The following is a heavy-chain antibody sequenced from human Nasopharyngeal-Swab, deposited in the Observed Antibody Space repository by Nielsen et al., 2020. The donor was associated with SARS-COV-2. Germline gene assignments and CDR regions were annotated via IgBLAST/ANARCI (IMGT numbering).Heavy chain of an antibody. CDR1: GGTFSSYA. J-gene: IGHJ5*02. Sequence: SVKVSCKASGGTFSSYAINWVRQAPGQGLEGMGGISPIFGTANYAQKFQGRVRITADESTSTVYMELSSLRSEDMAVYFCARGVVPAAMHGWFDPWGQGTLVTVSS. CDR3: ARGVVPAAMHGWFDP. D-gene: IGHD2-2*01. CDR2: ISPIFGTA. V-gene: IGHV1-69*13.